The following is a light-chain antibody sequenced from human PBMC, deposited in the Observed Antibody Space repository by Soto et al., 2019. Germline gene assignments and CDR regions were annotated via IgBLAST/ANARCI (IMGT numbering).Light chain of an antibody. Sequence: EKVLTQSPGTLSLSPGERATLSCRSSQTVSRSALAWYQQKPGQAPRLLIYGASTRATGIPARFSGSGSGTEFTLIISSLQSEDSAVYYCQQYNSWLWTFGQGTKVDIK. CDR3: QQYNSWLWT. J-gene: IGKJ1*01. V-gene: IGKV3-15*01. CDR1: QTVSRS. CDR2: GAS.